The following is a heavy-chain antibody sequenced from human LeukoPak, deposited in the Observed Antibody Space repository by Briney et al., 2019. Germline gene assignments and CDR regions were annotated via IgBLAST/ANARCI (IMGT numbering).Heavy chain of an antibody. J-gene: IGHJ4*02. CDR3: ARDQSLVAYSSTWFDY. CDR1: GYTFTNYG. Sequence: AASVKVSCKASGYTFTNYGISWVRQAPGQGREWMGWISAYNGNTDYAQNLQGRVTITTDTLTSTAYMELRSLRSDDTAVYYCARDQSLVAYSSTWFDYWGQGTPVTVSS. D-gene: IGHD6-13*01. CDR2: ISAYNGNT. V-gene: IGHV1-18*01.